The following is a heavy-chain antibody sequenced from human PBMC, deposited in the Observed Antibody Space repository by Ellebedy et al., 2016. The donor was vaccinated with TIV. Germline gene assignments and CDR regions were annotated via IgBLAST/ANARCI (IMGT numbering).Heavy chain of an antibody. D-gene: IGHD3-9*01. J-gene: IGHJ3*02. Sequence: GGSLRLSXAASGFTFSSYAMSWVRQAPGKGLEWVSAISGSGGSTYYADSVKGRFTISRDNSKNTLYLQMNSLRAEDTAVYYCAKWRAVLRYFDWSRNYDAFDIWGQGTMVTVSS. V-gene: IGHV3-23*01. CDR2: ISGSGGST. CDR3: AKWRAVLRYFDWSRNYDAFDI. CDR1: GFTFSSYA.